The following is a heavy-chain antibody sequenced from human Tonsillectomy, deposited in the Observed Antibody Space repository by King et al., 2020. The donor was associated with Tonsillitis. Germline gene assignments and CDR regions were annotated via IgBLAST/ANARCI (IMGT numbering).Heavy chain of an antibody. CDR2: IRDSGGGT. J-gene: IGHJ3*02. V-gene: IGHV3-23*04. CDR3: ANLYYYDSSGNAFDI. D-gene: IGHD3-22*01. CDR1: GFTFSIYA. Sequence: VQLVESGGGLVQPGGSLRLSCAASGFTFSIYAMSCVRQAPGRGLEWVSTIRDSGGGTYYADSVKGRFHISRDNPKNTLSLQMNSLRAEDTAVYYCANLYYYDSSGNAFDIWGQGTMVTVSS.